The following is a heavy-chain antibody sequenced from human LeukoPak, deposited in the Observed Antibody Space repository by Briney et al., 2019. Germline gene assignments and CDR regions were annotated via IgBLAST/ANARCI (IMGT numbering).Heavy chain of an antibody. V-gene: IGHV3-23*01. Sequence: GGSLRLSCAASGFTFSSYAMNWVRQAPGKELEWVSAISGGGESTNYADSVKGRFTISRDNAKNSLFLQMNSLRDEDTAVYFCARDQGMDVWGQGTTVTVSS. J-gene: IGHJ6*02. CDR1: GFTFSSYA. CDR3: ARDQGMDV. CDR2: ISGGGEST.